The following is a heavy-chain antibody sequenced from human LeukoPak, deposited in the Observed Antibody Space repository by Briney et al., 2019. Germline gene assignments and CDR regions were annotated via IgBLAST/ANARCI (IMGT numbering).Heavy chain of an antibody. J-gene: IGHJ4*02. CDR1: GVTFRSDW. CDR3: ASESTRYCSGGRCYSSSSLDY. V-gene: IGHV3-7*03. Sequence: PGGSLRLSCAASGVTFRSDWMSWVRKAPGEGLGRVSNIRVDASERSYVDSAKDRFTISTDNAKNSVYLQMISLRVEDTAVYYCASESTRYCSGGRCYSSSSLDYWRQGTLVTVSS. CDR2: IRVDASER. D-gene: IGHD2-15*01.